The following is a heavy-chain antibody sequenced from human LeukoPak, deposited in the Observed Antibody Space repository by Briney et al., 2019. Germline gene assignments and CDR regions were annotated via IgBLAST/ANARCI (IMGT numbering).Heavy chain of an antibody. CDR1: RFTFNTYG. D-gene: IGHD3-9*01. CDR2: IQFDGSNK. J-gene: IGHJ3*02. Sequence: GGSLRLSCAAPRFTFNTYGMHWVRQAPGKGLEWVAFIQFDGSNKYYADSVKGRFTISRDNSKNTLYLQMSSLRAEDTAMYYCAKDRQSYDILTGYYETDAFDIWGQGTMVTVSS. CDR3: AKDRQSYDILTGYYETDAFDI. V-gene: IGHV3-30*02.